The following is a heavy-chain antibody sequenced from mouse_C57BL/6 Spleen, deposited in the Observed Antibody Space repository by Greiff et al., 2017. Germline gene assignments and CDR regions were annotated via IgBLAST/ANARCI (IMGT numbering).Heavy chain of an antibody. CDR1: GYTFTDYY. V-gene: IGHV1-26*01. Sequence: VQLQQSGPELVKPGASVKISCKASGYTFTDYYMNWVKQSHGKSLEWIGDINPNNGGTSYNQKFKGKATLTVDKSSSTAYMELRSLTSEDSAVYYCAGYGSPFDYWGQGTTLTVSS. CDR2: INPNNGGT. D-gene: IGHD1-1*01. J-gene: IGHJ2*01. CDR3: AGYGSPFDY.